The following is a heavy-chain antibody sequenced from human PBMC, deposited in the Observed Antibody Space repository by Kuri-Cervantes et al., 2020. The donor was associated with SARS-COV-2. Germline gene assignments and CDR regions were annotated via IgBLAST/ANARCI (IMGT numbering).Heavy chain of an antibody. V-gene: IGHV4-59*01. J-gene: IGHJ4*02. CDR3: ASQDGLYY. D-gene: IGHD3/OR15-3a*01. CDR1: GGSISSYY. CDR2: INHSAST. Sequence: GSLRLSCTVSGGSISSYYWSWIRQPPGKGLEWIGEINHSASTNYNPSLKSRVTISVDTSKNQFSLRLSSVTAADTAVYYCASQDGLYYWGQGTLVTVSS.